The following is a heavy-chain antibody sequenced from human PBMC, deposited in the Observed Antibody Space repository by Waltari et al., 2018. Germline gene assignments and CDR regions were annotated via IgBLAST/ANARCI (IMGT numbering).Heavy chain of an antibody. J-gene: IGHJ3*02. Sequence: EGQLVESGVGLVQPGGSLRLSCAASGFTFSSFWMHWVRQVPGQGLVWVSRINSDGSDTSYADSVRGRFTVSRDNAKNMAYLQMNSLRAEDTAIYYCTRDSPSWIWGQGTMVSVSS. CDR1: GFTFSSFW. CDR2: INSDGSDT. V-gene: IGHV3-74*01. CDR3: TRDSPSWI.